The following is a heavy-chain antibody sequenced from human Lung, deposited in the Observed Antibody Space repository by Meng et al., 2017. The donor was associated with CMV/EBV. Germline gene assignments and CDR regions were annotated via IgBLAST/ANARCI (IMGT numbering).Heavy chain of an antibody. V-gene: IGHV1-2*02. J-gene: IGHJ4*02. CDR2: IYPNSGGT. Sequence: ASVMVSCKASGYTFTDHYFHRVRQAPGQGLEWMGWIYPNSGGTHYAQKFQGRLTVTTDASISTGFLELSSLGSDDTAVYYCARDDDWGPDYWGQGTLVTVSS. CDR1: GYTFTDHY. CDR3: ARDDDWGPDY. D-gene: IGHD3-9*01.